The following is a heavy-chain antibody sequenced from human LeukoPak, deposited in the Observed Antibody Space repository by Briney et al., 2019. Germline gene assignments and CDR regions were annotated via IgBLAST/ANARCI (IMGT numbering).Heavy chain of an antibody. CDR2: ISPKSGGT. V-gene: IGHV1-2*02. Sequence: ASVKVSCKASGYTFTGYYMHWVRQAPGQGLEWMGWISPKSGGTNYAQRFQGRVTMARDTSISTAYMELSSLRSDDTALYYCARDGNFDCWGQGTLVTVSS. CDR3: ARDGNFDC. CDR1: GYTFTGYY. D-gene: IGHD2-15*01. J-gene: IGHJ4*02.